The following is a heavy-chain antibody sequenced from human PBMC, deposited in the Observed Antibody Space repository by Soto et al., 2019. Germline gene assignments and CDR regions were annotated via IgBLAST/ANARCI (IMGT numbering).Heavy chain of an antibody. CDR1: GFTFSSYA. Sequence: GGSLRLSCAASGFTFSSYAMSWVRQAPGKGLEWVSAITDSGGDTYYADSVKGRFTLSRDNSKNTLYLEMNSLRAEDTAVYYWAKGSGPYRPYYFDYWGQGTLVTVSS. D-gene: IGHD6-25*01. V-gene: IGHV3-23*01. CDR3: AKGSGPYRPYYFDY. J-gene: IGHJ4*02. CDR2: ITDSGGDT.